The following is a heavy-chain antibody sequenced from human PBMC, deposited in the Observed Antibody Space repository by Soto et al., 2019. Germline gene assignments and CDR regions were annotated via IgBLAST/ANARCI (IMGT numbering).Heavy chain of an antibody. V-gene: IGHV3-23*01. CDR1: GFNFSSYA. J-gene: IGHJ4*02. Sequence: PGGSLRLSCAASGFNFSSYAMSWVRQAPGKGLEWVSAISGSGGSTYYADSVKGRFTISRDDSKKTAYLQMNSLEGEDTAVYYCSRDDSDWFFNWGRGTLVTVSS. CDR2: ISGSGGST. CDR3: SRDDSDWFFN. D-gene: IGHD3-9*01.